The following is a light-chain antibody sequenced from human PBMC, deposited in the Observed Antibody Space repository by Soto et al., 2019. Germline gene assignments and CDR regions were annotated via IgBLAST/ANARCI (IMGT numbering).Light chain of an antibody. CDR2: AAS. J-gene: IGKJ4*01. Sequence: DIQITQSPPSLSASVGDSVTITCRASQTISSFVNWFQQKPGKPPRVLISAASRLQSGVPSRFSGSGAGTDFTLTISSLQPEDFATYYCQQSYIIPLTFGGGTKVDIK. CDR1: QTISSF. CDR3: QQSYIIPLT. V-gene: IGKV1-39*01.